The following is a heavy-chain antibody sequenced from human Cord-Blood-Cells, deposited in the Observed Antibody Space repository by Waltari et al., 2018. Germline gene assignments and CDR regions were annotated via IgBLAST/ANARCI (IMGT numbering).Heavy chain of an antibody. CDR1: GGSISSSSYY. D-gene: IGHD5-12*01. V-gene: IGHV4-39*01. Sequence: QLQLQESGPGLVKPSETLSLTCTVSGGSISSSSYYWGWIRQPPGKGLEWIGSIYYSGSTYYNPSPKSRVTISVDTSKNQFSLKLSSVTAADTAVYYCARLPWGDGYEGYWGQGTLVTVSS. CDR2: IYYSGST. CDR3: ARLPWGDGYEGY. J-gene: IGHJ4*02.